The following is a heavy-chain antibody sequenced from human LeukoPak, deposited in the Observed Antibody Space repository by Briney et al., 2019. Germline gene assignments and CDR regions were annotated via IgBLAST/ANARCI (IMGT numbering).Heavy chain of an antibody. D-gene: IGHD6-13*01. Sequence: SETLSLTCTVSGVSIFNYYWSWLPQPPGKGLEWIGYIYYSGSTDYNPSLKSRVTISVDTSKNQFSLRLRSVTAADTAVYYCAKEGTSSWYLWGQGTLVTVSS. CDR1: GVSIFNYY. CDR2: IYYSGST. CDR3: AKEGTSSWYL. J-gene: IGHJ5*02. V-gene: IGHV4-59*12.